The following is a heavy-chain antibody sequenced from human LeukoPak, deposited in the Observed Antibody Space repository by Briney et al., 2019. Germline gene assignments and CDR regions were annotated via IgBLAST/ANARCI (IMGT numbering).Heavy chain of an antibody. V-gene: IGHV3-48*02. J-gene: IGHJ4*02. CDR1: GFTFSSYA. D-gene: IGHD1-26*01. CDR3: ARSLGSPARFDY. CDR2: ISGSSYTM. Sequence: GGSLRLSCAASGFTFSSYAMSWVRQAPGKGLEWVSAISGSSYTMYYTDSVKGRFSISRDNAKSSLFLQMNSLRDDDTATYYCARSLGSPARFDYWGRGTLVNGSS.